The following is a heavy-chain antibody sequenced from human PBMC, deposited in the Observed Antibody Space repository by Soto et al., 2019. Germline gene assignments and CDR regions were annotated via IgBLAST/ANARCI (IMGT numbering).Heavy chain of an antibody. CDR1: GYSFTSYW. CDR3: ARLDYDILTGNSLVYYYGMDV. D-gene: IGHD3-9*01. V-gene: IGHV5-10-1*01. Sequence: GESLKISCKGSGYSFTSYWISWVRQMPGKGLEWMGRIDPSDSYTNYSPSFQGHVTISADKFISTAYLQWSSLKASDTAMYYCARLDYDILTGNSLVYYYGMDVWGQGTTVTVYS. J-gene: IGHJ6*02. CDR2: IDPSDSYT.